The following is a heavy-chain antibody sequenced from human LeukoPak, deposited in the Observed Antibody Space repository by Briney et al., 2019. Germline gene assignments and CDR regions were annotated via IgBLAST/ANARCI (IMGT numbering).Heavy chain of an antibody. D-gene: IGHD3-10*01. CDR2: INHSGST. V-gene: IGHV4-34*01. Sequence: SETLSLTCTVSGGSISSYYWSWIRQPPGKGLEWIGEINHSGSTNYNPSLKSRVTISVDTSKNQFSLKLSSVTAADTAVYYCARRVTMVRGAHLGYWGQGTLVTVSS. CDR3: ARRVTMVRGAHLGY. J-gene: IGHJ4*02. CDR1: GGSISSYY.